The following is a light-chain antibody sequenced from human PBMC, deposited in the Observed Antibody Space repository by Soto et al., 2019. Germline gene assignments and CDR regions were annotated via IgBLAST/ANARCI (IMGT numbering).Light chain of an antibody. V-gene: IGLV8-61*01. CDR3: VLYMGSGIGV. J-gene: IGLJ3*02. Sequence: QTVVTQEPSFSVSPGRTVTLTCGLSSGSVSTSYYPSWYQQTPGQAPRTLIYSTNTRSSGVPDRFSGSILGNEAALTITGAQADDESDYYCVLYMGSGIGVFGGGTKVTVL. CDR2: STN. CDR1: SGSVSTSYY.